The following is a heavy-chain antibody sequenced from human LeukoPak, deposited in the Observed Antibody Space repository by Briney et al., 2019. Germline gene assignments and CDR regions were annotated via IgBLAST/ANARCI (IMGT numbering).Heavy chain of an antibody. V-gene: IGHV1-69*13. J-gene: IGHJ4*02. D-gene: IGHD2-15*01. CDR3: ARSRGSCYSCGDY. CDR2: IIPIFGTA. CDR1: GGTFSIYA. Sequence: ASVKVSCKASGGTFSIYAINWVRQAPGQGLEWMGGIIPIFGTANYAQKFQGGVTITADESTSTAYMELSSLRSEDTAVYYCARSRGSCYSCGDYWGQGTLVTVSS.